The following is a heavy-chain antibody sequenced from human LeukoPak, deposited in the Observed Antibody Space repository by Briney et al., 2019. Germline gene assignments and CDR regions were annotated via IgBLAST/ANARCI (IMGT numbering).Heavy chain of an antibody. D-gene: IGHD2-15*01. V-gene: IGHV1-69*02. J-gene: IGHJ4*02. CDR1: GGTFSSYT. Sequence: SVKVSCKASGGTFSSYTISWVQQAPGQGLERMGRIIPILGIANYAQKFQGRVTITADKSTSTAYMELSSLRSEDTAVYYCARGYCSGGSCYYFDYWGQGTLVTVSS. CDR3: ARGYCSGGSCYYFDY. CDR2: IIPILGIA.